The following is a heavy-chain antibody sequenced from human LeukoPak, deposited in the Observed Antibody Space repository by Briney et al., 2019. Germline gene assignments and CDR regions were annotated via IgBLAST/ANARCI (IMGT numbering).Heavy chain of an antibody. CDR2: IRTTAEGAKYA. D-gene: IGHD3-9*01. CDR1: GFSFTDYP. Sequence: GGSLRLSCATSGFSFTDYPMNWVRQAPGKGLEWISNIRTTAEGAKYAYYADSVKGRVTISRDDGKNTLYLHMNSLRDDDTVVYYCATDIRYAFDYWGRGILVTVSS. CDR3: ATDIRYAFDY. J-gene: IGHJ4*02. V-gene: IGHV3-48*02.